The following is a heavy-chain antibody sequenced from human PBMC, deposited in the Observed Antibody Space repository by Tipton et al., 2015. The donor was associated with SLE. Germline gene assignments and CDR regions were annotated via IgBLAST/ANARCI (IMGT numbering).Heavy chain of an antibody. D-gene: IGHD2-2*01. CDR3: AKDGGEGDQLRLRSDI. CDR2: IYTSGST. CDR1: GGSISSGTYY. V-gene: IGHV4-61*09. Sequence: LRLSCTVSGGSISSGTYYWSWIRQPAGKGLEWIGYIYTSGSTNYNPSLKSRVTISVDTSKNQFSLKLSSVTAADTAVYYCAKDGGEGDQLRLRSDIWGQGTMVTVSS. J-gene: IGHJ3*02.